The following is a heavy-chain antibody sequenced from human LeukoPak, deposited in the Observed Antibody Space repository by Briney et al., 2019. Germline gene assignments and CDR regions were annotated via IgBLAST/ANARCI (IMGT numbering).Heavy chain of an antibody. CDR1: GFTFSNYG. V-gene: IGHV3-23*01. CDR3: AKWGDYNVLTGYYVSDY. D-gene: IGHD3-9*01. J-gene: IGHJ4*02. Sequence: GGSLRLSCAASGFTFSNYGMSWVRQAPGKGLEWVSVITGSGGNTYYADSVKGRFTISRDNSKNTVFLQMNSLRAEDTAVYYCAKWGDYNVLTGYYVSDYWGQGTLVTVSS. CDR2: ITGSGGNT.